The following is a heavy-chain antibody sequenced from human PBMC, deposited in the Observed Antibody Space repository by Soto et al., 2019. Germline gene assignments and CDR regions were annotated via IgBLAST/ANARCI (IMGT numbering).Heavy chain of an antibody. V-gene: IGHV5-10-1*01. Sequence: TGESLKICCKVSGYSFTSYWISWVRQMPGKGLEWMGRIDPSDSYTNYSPSFQGHVTISADKSISTAYLQWSSLKASDTAMYYCARQIGYSYGYGSSGAFDIWGQGTMVTVSS. CDR2: IDPSDSYT. D-gene: IGHD5-18*01. CDR1: GYSFTSYW. J-gene: IGHJ3*02. CDR3: ARQIGYSYGYGSSGAFDI.